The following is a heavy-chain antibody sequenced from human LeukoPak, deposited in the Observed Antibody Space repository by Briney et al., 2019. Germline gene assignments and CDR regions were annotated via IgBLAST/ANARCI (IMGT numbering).Heavy chain of an antibody. V-gene: IGHV3-74*01. Sequence: GGSLRLSCAASGFTFSSYWMHWVRQAPGKGLVWVSRINRAGSSTTYADSVKGRFTISRDNAKNTLYLQMNSLRAEDTAVYYCAREYGGKEGVHYWGQGTLVTVSS. J-gene: IGHJ4*02. D-gene: IGHD4-23*01. CDR2: INRAGSST. CDR3: AREYGGKEGVHY. CDR1: GFTFSSYW.